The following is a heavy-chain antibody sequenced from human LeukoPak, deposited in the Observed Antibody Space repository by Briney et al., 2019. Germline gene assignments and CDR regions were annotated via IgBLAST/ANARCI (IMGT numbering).Heavy chain of an antibody. Sequence: GGSLRLSCAASGFTFSGSAMHWVRQASGKGLEWVGRIRSKANSYATAYAASVKGRFTISRDDSKNTAYLQMNSLKTEDTAVYYCTSRVVPAATNFPIPDYWSQGTLVTVSS. CDR1: GFTFSGSA. J-gene: IGHJ4*02. CDR2: IRSKANSYAT. CDR3: TSRVVPAATNFPIPDY. D-gene: IGHD2-2*01. V-gene: IGHV3-73*01.